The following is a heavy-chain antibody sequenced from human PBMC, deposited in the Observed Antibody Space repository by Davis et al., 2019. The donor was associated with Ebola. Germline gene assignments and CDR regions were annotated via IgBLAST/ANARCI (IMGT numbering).Heavy chain of an antibody. V-gene: IGHV4-34*01. D-gene: IGHD7-27*01. Sequence: PSETLSLTCAVYGGSFSGYYWSWIRQPPGKGLEWIGEINHSGSTNYNPSLKSRVTISVDTSKNQFSLKLSSVTAADTAVYYCARDLLANWGSEPFDYWGQGTLVTVSS. CDR1: GGSFSGYY. CDR3: ARDLLANWGSEPFDY. J-gene: IGHJ4*02. CDR2: INHSGST.